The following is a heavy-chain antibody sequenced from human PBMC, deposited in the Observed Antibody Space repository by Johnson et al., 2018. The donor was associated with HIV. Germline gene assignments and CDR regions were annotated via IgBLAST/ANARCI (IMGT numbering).Heavy chain of an antibody. J-gene: IGHJ3*02. CDR2: INWNGGST. CDR1: GFTFEDHD. D-gene: IGHD5-18*01. Sequence: VYLVESGGGVVRPGGSLKLSCAASGFTFEDHDMSWVRQIPGKGLEWVSGINWNGGSTGYVDFVRGRFSISRDNAKKSLYLQMNSLRAEDTALYYCAREVRIQLWSSDAFDIWGQGTMVTVSS. CDR3: AREVRIQLWSSDAFDI. V-gene: IGHV3-20*04.